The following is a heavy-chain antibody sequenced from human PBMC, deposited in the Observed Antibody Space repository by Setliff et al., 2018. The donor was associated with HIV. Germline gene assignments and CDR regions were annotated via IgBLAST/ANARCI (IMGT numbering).Heavy chain of an antibody. CDR2: IIPLFGTA. Sequence: SVQVSCKTSGGTFSGYVLIWVRQAPGQGLEWMGGIIPLFGTANYPQKFQGRVTITTDKSTSTAYMVLRSLRSDDTAVYYCAKDRPDCGGSCLFDYWGQGTLVTVSS. D-gene: IGHD2-15*01. CDR3: AKDRPDCGGSCLFDY. CDR1: GGTFSGYV. J-gene: IGHJ4*02. V-gene: IGHV1-69*05.